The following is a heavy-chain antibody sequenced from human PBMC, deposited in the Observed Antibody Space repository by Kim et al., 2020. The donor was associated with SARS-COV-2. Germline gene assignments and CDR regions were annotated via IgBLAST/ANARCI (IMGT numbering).Heavy chain of an antibody. Sequence: SVKVSCKASGGTFSSYAISWVRQAPGQGLEWMGGIIPIFGTANYAQKFQGRVTITADESTSTAYMELSSLRSEDTAVYYCARAPTQDDILTGYYYCYYGMDVWGQGTTVTVSS. CDR1: GGTFSSYA. CDR2: IIPIFGTA. J-gene: IGHJ6*02. CDR3: ARAPTQDDILTGYYYCYYGMDV. D-gene: IGHD3-9*01. V-gene: IGHV1-69*13.